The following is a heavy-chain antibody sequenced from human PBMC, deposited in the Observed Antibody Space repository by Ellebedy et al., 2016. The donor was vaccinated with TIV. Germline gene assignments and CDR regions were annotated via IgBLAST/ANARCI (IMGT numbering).Heavy chain of an antibody. V-gene: IGHV4-59*08. CDR2: IYYSGST. D-gene: IGHD3-10*01. Sequence: MPSETLSLTCTVSGGSISSYYWSWIRQPPGKGLAWIGYIYYSGSTNYNPSLNSRVTISIDTSKNKFSLKLSSVTAADTAVYYCARRNRITMVRGVPYDAFDIWGQGTMVTVSS. CDR1: GGSISSYY. J-gene: IGHJ3*02. CDR3: ARRNRITMVRGVPYDAFDI.